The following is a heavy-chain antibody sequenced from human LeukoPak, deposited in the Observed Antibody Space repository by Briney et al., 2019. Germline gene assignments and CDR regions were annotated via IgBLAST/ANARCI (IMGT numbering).Heavy chain of an antibody. J-gene: IGHJ6*02. CDR1: GGSFSGYY. V-gene: IGHV4-34*09. D-gene: IGHD4-11*01. CDR2: IYYSGST. Sequence: PSETLSLTCAVYGGSFSGYYWSWIRQPPGKGLEWIGYIYYSGSTYYNPSLKSRVTISVDTSKNQFSLKLSSVTAADTAVYYCAREPQDYSNYGYYYYGMDVWGQGTTVTVSS. CDR3: AREPQDYSNYGYYYYGMDV.